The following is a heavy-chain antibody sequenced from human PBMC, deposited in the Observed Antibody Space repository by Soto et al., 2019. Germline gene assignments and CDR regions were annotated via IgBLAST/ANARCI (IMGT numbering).Heavy chain of an antibody. D-gene: IGHD3-22*01. J-gene: IGHJ3*02. V-gene: IGHV1-69*06. CDR3: ARARLATMIVLPPDAFDI. CDR2: IIPIFGTA. Sequence: ASVKVSCKASGGTFSSYAISWVRQAPGQGLEWMGGIIPIFGTANYAQKFQGRVTITADKSTSTAYMELSSLRSEDTAVYYCARARLATMIVLPPDAFDIWGQGTMGTVS. CDR1: GGTFSSYA.